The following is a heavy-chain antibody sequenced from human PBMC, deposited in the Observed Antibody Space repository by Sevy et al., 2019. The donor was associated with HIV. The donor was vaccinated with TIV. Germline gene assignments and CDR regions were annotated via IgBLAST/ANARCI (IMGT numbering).Heavy chain of an antibody. V-gene: IGHV3-21*01. Sequence: GGSLRLSCAASGFTFRSYSMNWVRQAPGKGLEWLSSISDDSRYIYYSDSVKGRFTISRANAKSSLYLQMNSLRVEDTAIYNCARDFTIFGVVSGIDYWGQGNLVTVSS. CDR1: GFTFRSYS. J-gene: IGHJ4*02. CDR3: ARDFTIFGVVSGIDY. CDR2: ISDDSRYI. D-gene: IGHD3-3*01.